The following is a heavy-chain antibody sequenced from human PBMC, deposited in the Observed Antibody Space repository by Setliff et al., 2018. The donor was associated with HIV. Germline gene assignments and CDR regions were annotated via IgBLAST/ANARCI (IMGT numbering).Heavy chain of an antibody. CDR1: GASISNSNSY. Sequence: PSETLSLTCTVYGASISNSNSYWGWIRQPPGKRLEWLGSVYQSGSTYNPSLSSRLTISVDTSKNQVSLRLSSVTAADTGVYYCARHRDPPGTSWIFYYYYMDLWGGGTTVTVSS. CDR2: VYQSGST. CDR3: ARHRDPPGTSWIFYYYYMDL. J-gene: IGHJ6*03. D-gene: IGHD2-2*01. V-gene: IGHV4-39*01.